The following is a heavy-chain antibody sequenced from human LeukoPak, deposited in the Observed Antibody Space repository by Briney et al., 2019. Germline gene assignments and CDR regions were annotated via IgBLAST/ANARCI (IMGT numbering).Heavy chain of an antibody. V-gene: IGHV3-23*01. Sequence: PGGSLRLSCAASGFTFNTYAMNWVRQAPGKGLEWVSTISGSGDNTYYADSVKGRFTISRDNSKNTLYLQMHSLRAEDTAVYYCAKVPGDFDYWGQGTLVTVSS. D-gene: IGHD1-1*01. J-gene: IGHJ4*02. CDR1: GFTFNTYA. CDR3: AKVPGDFDY. CDR2: ISGSGDNT.